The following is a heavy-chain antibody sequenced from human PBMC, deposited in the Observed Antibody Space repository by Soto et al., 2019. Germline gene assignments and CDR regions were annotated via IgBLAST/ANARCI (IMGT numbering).Heavy chain of an antibody. CDR2: IWFDGSNK. Sequence: LRLSCAASGFTFSSYGMHWVRQAPGKGLEWVAVIWFDGSNKFYADSVKGRFTISRDNSKNTVSLQMNSLRDEDTAVYYCAISEYSGYESPDYWGQGTLVTVAS. CDR1: GFTFSSYG. D-gene: IGHD5-12*01. V-gene: IGHV3-33*01. CDR3: AISEYSGYESPDY. J-gene: IGHJ4*02.